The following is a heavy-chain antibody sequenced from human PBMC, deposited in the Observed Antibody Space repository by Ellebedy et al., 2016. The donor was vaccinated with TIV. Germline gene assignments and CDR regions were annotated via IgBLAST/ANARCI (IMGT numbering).Heavy chain of an antibody. D-gene: IGHD5-18*01. CDR1: GFNFGIYW. CDR3: ASNVDTAKVRGNY. J-gene: IGHJ4*02. CDR2: INQGGGEK. V-gene: IGHV3-7*03. Sequence: PGGSLRLSCVASGFNFGIYWMSWVRQAPGKGLEWVANINQGGGEKYYVDSMNGRFTISRDNTKNTLYLQMNSLRVEDTARYYCASNVDTAKVRGNYWGQGTLVTVSS.